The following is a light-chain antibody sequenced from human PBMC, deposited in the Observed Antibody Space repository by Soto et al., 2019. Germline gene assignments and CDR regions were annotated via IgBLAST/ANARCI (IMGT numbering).Light chain of an antibody. Sequence: EIVMTQSPATLSLSPGARATLSCRAIQSVGNNLAWYRQKSGQAPRLLIYDATNRATGIPARFSGSGSGTDFTLTLSSLEPEDFAVYYCQQRSNWPPAITFGQGTRLAIK. V-gene: IGKV3-11*01. J-gene: IGKJ5*01. CDR1: QSVGNN. CDR3: QQRSNWPPAIT. CDR2: DAT.